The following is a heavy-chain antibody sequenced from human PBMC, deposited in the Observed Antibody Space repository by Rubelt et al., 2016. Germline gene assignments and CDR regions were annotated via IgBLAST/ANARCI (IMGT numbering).Heavy chain of an antibody. CDR3: ARAYCGSDCYPRGYFQP. J-gene: IGHJ1*01. D-gene: IGHD2-21*02. CDR1: GFTFSSYS. CDR2: ISSDSSTV. Sequence: GSLRLSCAASGFTFSSYSMNWVRQAPGKGLEWVSYISSDSSTVYYADSVKGRFTISRDNAKNSLSLQMDSLRDEDTAVYYCARAYCGSDCYPRGYFQPWGQGTLVTVSS. V-gene: IGHV3-48*02.